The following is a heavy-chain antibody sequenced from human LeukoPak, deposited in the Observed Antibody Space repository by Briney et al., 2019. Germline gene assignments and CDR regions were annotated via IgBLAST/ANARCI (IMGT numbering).Heavy chain of an antibody. V-gene: IGHV3-48*03. Sequence: PGGPLRLSCAASGFTFSSHEMNWVRQAPGKGLEWVSYIICGGSTIYYADSVQGRFTISRDNAKNSLDLQMNSLRAEDTAVYYCARTGGYSFGYPYYFDYWGQGTLVTVSS. CDR1: GFTFSSHE. J-gene: IGHJ4*02. D-gene: IGHD5-18*01. CDR3: ARTGGYSFGYPYYFDY. CDR2: IICGGSTI.